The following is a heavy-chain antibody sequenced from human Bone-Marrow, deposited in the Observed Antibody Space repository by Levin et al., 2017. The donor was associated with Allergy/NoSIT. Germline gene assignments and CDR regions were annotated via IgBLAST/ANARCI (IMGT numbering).Heavy chain of an antibody. J-gene: IGHJ4*02. CDR2: ISPTSGHI. V-gene: IGHV3-21*01. CDR1: GFTFSTNS. Sequence: GGSLRLSCAASGFTFSTNSMNWVRQAPRKGLEWVSSISPTSGHIYYADSVKGRFTFSRDNAKNSLYLQLNSLRAEDTAVYYCARSDYTTGAFDYWGQGTLVTVSS. CDR3: ARSDYTTGAFDY. D-gene: IGHD2-2*02.